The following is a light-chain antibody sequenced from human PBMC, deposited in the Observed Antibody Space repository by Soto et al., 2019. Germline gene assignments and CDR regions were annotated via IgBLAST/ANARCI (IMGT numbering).Light chain of an antibody. V-gene: IGLV8-61*01. Sequence: QTVVTQEPSFSVSPGGTVTLTCGLTSGSVSTRNYPSWYQQIPGQAPRTLIYNTNTRSSGVPDRFSGSILGNKAALTITGAQSEDESDYYCVPYVGSGIHWVFGGGTKLTVL. CDR2: NTN. CDR3: VPYVGSGIHWV. CDR1: SGSVSTRNY. J-gene: IGLJ3*02.